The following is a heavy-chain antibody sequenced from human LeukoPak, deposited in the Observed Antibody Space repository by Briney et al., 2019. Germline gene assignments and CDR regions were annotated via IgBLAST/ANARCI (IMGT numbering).Heavy chain of an antibody. Sequence: PGGSLRLSCAASGFTFSSYAMSWVRQAPGKGLEWVSSISSSSSYIYYADSVKGRFTISRDNAKNSLYLQMNSLRAEDTAVYYCARDGSLRWLLQYYFDYWGQGTLVTVSS. CDR2: ISSSSSYI. J-gene: IGHJ4*02. CDR3: ARDGSLRWLLQYYFDY. D-gene: IGHD3-22*01. V-gene: IGHV3-21*01. CDR1: GFTFSSYA.